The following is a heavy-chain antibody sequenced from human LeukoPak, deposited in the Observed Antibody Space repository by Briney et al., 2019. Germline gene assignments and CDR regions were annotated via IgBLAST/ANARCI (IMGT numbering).Heavy chain of an antibody. Sequence: PGGSLRLSCTASGFTFGDYAMNWVRQAPGKGLEWVGYIRSKAYGGTTEYAASVKGRFTISRDDSKSIAYLQMNSLKTEDTAVYYCTRDSRRSSTSCYVYWGQGTLVTVSS. CDR2: IRSKAYGGTT. J-gene: IGHJ4*02. V-gene: IGHV3-49*04. CDR3: TRDSRRSSTSCYVY. CDR1: GFTFGDYA. D-gene: IGHD2-2*01.